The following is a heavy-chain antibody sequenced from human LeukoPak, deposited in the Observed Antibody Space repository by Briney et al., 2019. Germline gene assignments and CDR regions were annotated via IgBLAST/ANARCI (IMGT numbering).Heavy chain of an antibody. V-gene: IGHV1-18*04. CDR2: ISAYNGNT. D-gene: IGHD2-2*02. Sequence: TSVKVSCKASGYTFTGYYMHWVRQAPGQGLEWMGWISAYNGNTNYAQKLQGRVTMTTDTSTSTAYMELRSLRSDDTAVYYCARDLGDIVVVPAAIADAFDIWGQGTMVTVSS. CDR1: GYTFTGYY. CDR3: ARDLGDIVVVPAAIADAFDI. J-gene: IGHJ3*02.